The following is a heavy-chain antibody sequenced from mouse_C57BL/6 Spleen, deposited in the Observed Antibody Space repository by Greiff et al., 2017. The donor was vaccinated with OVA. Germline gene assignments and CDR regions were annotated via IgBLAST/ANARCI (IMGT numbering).Heavy chain of an antibody. CDR2: IRLKSDNYAT. CDR1: GFTFSNYW. Sequence: EVHLVESGGGLVQPGGSMKLSCVASGFTFSNYWMNWVRQSPEKGLEWVAQIRLKSDNYATHYAESVKGRFTISRDDSKSSVYLQMNNVRAEDTGIYYCTRSPFAYWGQGTLVTVSA. D-gene: IGHD1-1*01. J-gene: IGHJ3*01. V-gene: IGHV6-3*01. CDR3: TRSPFAY.